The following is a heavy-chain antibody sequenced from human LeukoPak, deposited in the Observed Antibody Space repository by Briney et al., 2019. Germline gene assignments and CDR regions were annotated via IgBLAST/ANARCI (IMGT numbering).Heavy chain of an antibody. CDR3: ARGWDYGDYLDYFDY. J-gene: IGHJ4*02. CDR1: GGSFSGYY. Sequence: SETLSRTCAVYGGSFSGYYWSWIRQPPGKGLEWIGEINHSGSTNYNPSLKSRVTISVDTSKNRFSLKLSSVTAADTAVYYCARGWDYGDYLDYFDYWGQGTLVTVSS. V-gene: IGHV4-34*01. D-gene: IGHD4-17*01. CDR2: INHSGST.